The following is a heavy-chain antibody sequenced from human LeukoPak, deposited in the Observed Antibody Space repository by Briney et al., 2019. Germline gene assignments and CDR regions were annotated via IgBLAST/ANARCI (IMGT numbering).Heavy chain of an antibody. V-gene: IGHV4-34*01. J-gene: IGHJ4*02. CDR2: INHRGST. Sequence: SETLSLTCAVYGGSFSGYYWSWIRQPPGKGLEWIGEINHRGSTNYNPSLKSRVTISVDTSKNQFSLKLSSVTAADTAVYYCARGLVAVAGRGGYGYWGQGTLVTVSS. CDR3: ARGLVAVAGRGGYGY. CDR1: GGSFSGYY. D-gene: IGHD6-19*01.